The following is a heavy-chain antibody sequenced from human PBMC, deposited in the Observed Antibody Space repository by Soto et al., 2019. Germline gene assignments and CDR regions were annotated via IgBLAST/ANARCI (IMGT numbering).Heavy chain of an antibody. CDR2: IFHSGTT. D-gene: IGHD6-25*01. V-gene: IGHV4-4*02. CDR3: ARGEAAAATYSWFGP. Sequence: ASETLSLTCAVSGGSISSSNWWSWVRQPPGKRLEWIGEIFHSGTTYYNPSLKSRVTISLDKSKNQFSLKLSSVTAADTAVYYCARGEAAAATYSWFGPWGQGILVTVSS. J-gene: IGHJ5*02. CDR1: GGSISSSNW.